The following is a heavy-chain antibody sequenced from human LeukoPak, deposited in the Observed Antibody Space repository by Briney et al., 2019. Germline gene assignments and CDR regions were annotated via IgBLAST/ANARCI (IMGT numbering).Heavy chain of an antibody. CDR3: ARDAHMVRGVTPDY. CDR1: SYTFTNYG. J-gene: IGHJ4*02. V-gene: IGHV1-18*01. Sequence: ASVKVSCKASSYTFTNYGINWVRQAPGQGLEWMGWISPYNENTKYAQKFQGRVTMTTDTSTSTAYMELRSLRSDDTAVYYCARDAHMVRGVTPDYWGQGTLVTVSS. CDR2: ISPYNENT. D-gene: IGHD3-10*01.